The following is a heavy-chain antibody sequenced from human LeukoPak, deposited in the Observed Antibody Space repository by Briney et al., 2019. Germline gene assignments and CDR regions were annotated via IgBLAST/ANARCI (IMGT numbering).Heavy chain of an antibody. CDR3: ARAYSYVSY. D-gene: IGHD5-18*01. CDR2: IKQDGSDK. J-gene: IGHJ4*02. Sequence: PGGSLRLPCAASGFTFSSYWMTWVRQAPGKGLEWVAKIKQDGSDKYYVDSVKGRFTISRDNAKNSLYLQMNSLRAEDTAVYYCARAYSYVSYWGQGALVTVSS. CDR1: GFTFSSYW. V-gene: IGHV3-7*01.